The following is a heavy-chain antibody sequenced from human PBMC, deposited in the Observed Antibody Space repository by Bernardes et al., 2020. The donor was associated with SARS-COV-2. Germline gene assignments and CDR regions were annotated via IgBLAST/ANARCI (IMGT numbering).Heavy chain of an antibody. CDR1: GYSFTNFG. V-gene: IGHV1-18*01. Sequence: ASVKVSCKASGYSFTNFGLNWVRQAPGQGLEWMGWISVYNGNTKYAQKFQGRVTMTTDTPTSTAYMELRSLRSDDTAVYYCARDSIAVRPGWFDPWGQGTLVTVSS. CDR3: ARDSIAVRPGWFDP. D-gene: IGHD6-6*01. J-gene: IGHJ5*02. CDR2: ISVYNGNT.